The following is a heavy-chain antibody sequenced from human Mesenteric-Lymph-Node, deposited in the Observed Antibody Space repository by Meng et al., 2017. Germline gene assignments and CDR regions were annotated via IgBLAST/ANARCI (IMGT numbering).Heavy chain of an antibody. D-gene: IGHD4-17*01. Sequence: SVNFSCKASGYSFTSYGVNWVRQVPGQGLEWMGGIIPIFGKANYAQKFQGRVTITADESTSTAYIELSSLRSEDTAVYYCAERVNDRDYGDYVDYWGQGTLVTVSS. V-gene: IGHV1-69*13. J-gene: IGHJ4*02. CDR1: GYSFTSYG. CDR3: AERVNDRDYGDYVDY. CDR2: IIPIFGKA.